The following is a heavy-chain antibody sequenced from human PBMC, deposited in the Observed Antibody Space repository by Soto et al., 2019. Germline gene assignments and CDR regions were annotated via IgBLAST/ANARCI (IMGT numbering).Heavy chain of an antibody. CDR1: GGSTKRRYW. CDR2: IYHSGST. J-gene: IGHJ4*02. V-gene: IGHV4-4*02. CDR3: ARDQNGSGNYYTRYFDY. Sequence: ASETLSLTCAVSGGSTKRRYWWGWGRQSPGKGLEWIGEIYHSGSTNYNPSLKSRVTISVDKSKNQFSLNLSSVTAADTAVYYCARDQNGSGNYYTRYFDYWGQGTLVTVSS. D-gene: IGHD3-10*01.